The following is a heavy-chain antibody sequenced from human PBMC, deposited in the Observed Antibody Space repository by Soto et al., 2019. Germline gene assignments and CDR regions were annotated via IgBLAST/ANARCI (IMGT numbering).Heavy chain of an antibody. D-gene: IGHD2-8*01. Sequence: QVQLQQWGAGLLKPSETLSLTCAVYGGSFSGYYWSWIRQPPGKGLEWIGEINHSGSTNYNPSIKSRVTISVDTSKNQFSLKLSSVTAADTAVYYCARVGYCTNGVCPYGMDVWGQGTTVTVSS. CDR2: INHSGST. CDR1: GGSFSGYY. J-gene: IGHJ6*02. V-gene: IGHV4-34*01. CDR3: ARVGYCTNGVCPYGMDV.